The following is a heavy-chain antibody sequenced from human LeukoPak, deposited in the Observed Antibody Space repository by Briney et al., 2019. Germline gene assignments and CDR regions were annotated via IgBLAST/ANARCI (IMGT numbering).Heavy chain of an antibody. J-gene: IGHJ4*02. V-gene: IGHV3-7*01. CDR1: GFTFSDYY. Sequence: GGSLRLSCAASGFTFSDYYMSWIRQAPGKGLEWVANIKQDGSQKYYVDSVKGRFTISRDNAKNSLYLQMNSLRAEATAVYYCARDVSGTGGKDYWGQGTLVTVSS. D-gene: IGHD1-1*01. CDR2: IKQDGSQK. CDR3: ARDVSGTGGKDY.